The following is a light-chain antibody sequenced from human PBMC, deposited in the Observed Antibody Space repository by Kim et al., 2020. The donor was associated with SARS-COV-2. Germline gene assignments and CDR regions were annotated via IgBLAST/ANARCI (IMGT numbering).Light chain of an antibody. CDR3: QQYSDLPIT. J-gene: IGKJ5*01. V-gene: IGKV1-33*01. CDR2: DAS. Sequence: DIQMTQSPPSLSPSVGDRVTITCQASQDISQYLHWYQQKPGKAPEVLIYDASRLQTGVPSRFSGSGSGTEFTFTISSLQPEDIATYYCQQYSDLPITFGQGTRLEIK. CDR1: QDISQY.